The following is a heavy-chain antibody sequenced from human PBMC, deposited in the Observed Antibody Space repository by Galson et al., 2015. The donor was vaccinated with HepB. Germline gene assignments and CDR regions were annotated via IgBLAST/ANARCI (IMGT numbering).Heavy chain of an antibody. D-gene: IGHD1-7*01. V-gene: IGHV3-21*06. Sequence: SLRLSCAGSGFTFKRYTMNWVRQAPGKGLEWVSSISGSTRSIYYADSVKGRFTIARDNAKNSLYLEMNSLRGDDTALYYCVRESMSSWVDGDGTGNEVAPDYWGQGTLVIVSS. CDR1: GFTFKRYT. CDR2: ISGSTRSI. CDR3: VRESMSSWVDGDGTGNEVAPDY. J-gene: IGHJ4*02.